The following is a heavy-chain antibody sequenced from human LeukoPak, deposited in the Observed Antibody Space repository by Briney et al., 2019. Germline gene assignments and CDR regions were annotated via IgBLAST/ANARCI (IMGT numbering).Heavy chain of an antibody. CDR3: AKSNGYGLIDI. CDR1: GGSISSYY. J-gene: IGHJ3*02. CDR2: IYYSGST. Sequence: KASETLSLTCTVSGGSISSYYWSWIRQPPGKGLEWIGYIYYSGSTYYSPSLKSRVTISLDTSRNRFSLKLNSVTAADTAVYYCAKSNGYGLIDIWGQGTMVTVSS. V-gene: IGHV4-59*12. D-gene: IGHD3-22*01.